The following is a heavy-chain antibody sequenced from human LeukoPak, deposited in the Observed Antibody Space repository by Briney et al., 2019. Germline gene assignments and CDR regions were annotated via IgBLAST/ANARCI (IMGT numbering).Heavy chain of an antibody. Sequence: GGSLRLSCAASGFTFSSYAMSWVRQAPGKGLEWVSAISGSGGSTYYADSVKGRFTISGDNSKNTLYLQMNSLRAEDTAVYYCAKHGEGGWSCFDYWGQGTLVTVSS. CDR2: ISGSGGST. V-gene: IGHV3-23*01. D-gene: IGHD6-19*01. CDR3: AKHGEGGWSCFDY. J-gene: IGHJ4*02. CDR1: GFTFSSYA.